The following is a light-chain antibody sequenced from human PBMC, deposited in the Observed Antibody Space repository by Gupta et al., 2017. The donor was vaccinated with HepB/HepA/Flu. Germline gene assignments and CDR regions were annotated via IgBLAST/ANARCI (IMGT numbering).Light chain of an antibody. CDR1: QSVSNY. CDR3: QQSNDWPPGA. V-gene: IGKV3-11*01. Sequence: EIVLTQSPATLSLSPGERATLSCRASQSVSNYLTWYQQKPGQAPRLLIYDTSIRATGIPARFRGSGSGTDFTLTISSLEPEDFAVYYCQQSNDWPPGAFGQGTTVEIK. J-gene: IGKJ1*01. CDR2: DTS.